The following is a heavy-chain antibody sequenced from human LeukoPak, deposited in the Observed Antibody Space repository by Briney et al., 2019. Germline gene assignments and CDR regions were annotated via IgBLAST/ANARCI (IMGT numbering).Heavy chain of an antibody. V-gene: IGHV3-21*01. CDR3: ARDAAAAGAYYYYYGMDV. J-gene: IGHJ6*02. CDR1: GFTFSSYS. D-gene: IGHD6-13*01. CDR2: ISSSSSYI. Sequence: SGGSLRLSCAASGFTFSSYSMNWVRQAPGKGLEWVSSISSSSSYIYYADSVKGRFTISRDNAKNSLYLQMNSLRAEDTAVYYCARDAAAAGAYYYYYGMDVWGQGTTVTVSS.